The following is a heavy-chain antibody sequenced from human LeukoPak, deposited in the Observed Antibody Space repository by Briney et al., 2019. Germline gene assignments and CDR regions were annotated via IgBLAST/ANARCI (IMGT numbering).Heavy chain of an antibody. J-gene: IGHJ4*02. CDR2: ISTTSGNI. CDR3: ARRAPSHDFDD. V-gene: IGHV3-21*01. CDR1: GFTFSSYS. Sequence: GGSLRLSCAASGFTFSSYSMNWVRQAPGKGLEWVAAISTTSGNIHYADSVKGRFTISRDNAKNSLYLQMNSLRVEDTALYYCARRAPSHDFDDWGQGTLVTVSS.